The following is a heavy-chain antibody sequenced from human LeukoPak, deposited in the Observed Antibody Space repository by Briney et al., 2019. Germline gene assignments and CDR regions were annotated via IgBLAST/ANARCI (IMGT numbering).Heavy chain of an antibody. Sequence: GGSLRLSCAASGFTVSSNYMSWVRQAPGKGLEWVSVIYSGGSTYYADSVKGRFTISRDNSKNTLYLQMNSLRAEDTAVYYCARESSYSSGWYYFDNWGQETLVTVSS. CDR1: GFTVSSNY. V-gene: IGHV3-66*02. D-gene: IGHD6-19*01. CDR2: IYSGGST. J-gene: IGHJ4*02. CDR3: ARESSYSSGWYYFDN.